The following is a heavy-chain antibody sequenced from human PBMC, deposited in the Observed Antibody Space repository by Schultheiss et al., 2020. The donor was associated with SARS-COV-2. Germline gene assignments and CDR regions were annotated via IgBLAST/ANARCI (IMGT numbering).Heavy chain of an antibody. CDR3: ARGSEGFDP. CDR1: GGSFSGSY. J-gene: IGHJ5*02. CDR2: FYSSENT. Sequence: SETLSLTCAVYGGSFSGSYWSWIRQPPGKGLEWIGYFYSSENTNYNPSLQSRVTMSVDVSKKQLSLRLSSVTAADSAVYYCARGSEGFDPWGQGTQVTVSS. V-gene: IGHV4-59*01.